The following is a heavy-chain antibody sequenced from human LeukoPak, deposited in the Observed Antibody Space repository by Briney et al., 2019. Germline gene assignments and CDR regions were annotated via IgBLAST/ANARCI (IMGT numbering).Heavy chain of an antibody. CDR2: IGGSGAGT. CDR1: GFTFSNSA. J-gene: IGHJ4*02. V-gene: IGHV3-23*01. D-gene: IGHD3-22*01. CDR3: ATTLHSGYYDLY. Sequence: PGGSLRLSCAASGFTFSNSAMSWVRQAPGKGLEWVSGIGGSGAGTYYAVSVKGRFTISRDNSKNTLYLQMNSLRAEDTAVYYCATTLHSGYYDLYWGQGTLVTVSS.